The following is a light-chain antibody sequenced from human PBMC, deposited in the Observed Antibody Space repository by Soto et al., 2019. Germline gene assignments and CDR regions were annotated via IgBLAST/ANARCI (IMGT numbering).Light chain of an antibody. CDR3: QQYTNWPWT. Sequence: EIVLTQSPGTLSLSPWERATLSCRASQSVSSSYLAWYQQKPGQAPRLLIYGASSRATGIPDRFSGSGSGTDFTLTISRLQSEDFAVYYCQQYTNWPWTFGRGTKVDIK. J-gene: IGKJ1*01. CDR1: QSVSSSY. V-gene: IGKV3-20*01. CDR2: GAS.